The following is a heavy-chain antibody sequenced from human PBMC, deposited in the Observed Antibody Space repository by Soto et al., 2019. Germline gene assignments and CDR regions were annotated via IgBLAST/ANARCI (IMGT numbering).Heavy chain of an antibody. CDR2: IYYSGST. CDR3: ARPADSSGWYNWFDP. Sequence: QLQLQESGPGLVKPSETLSLTCTVSGGSISSSSYYWGWIRQPPGKGLEWIGSIYYSGSTYYNPSLKRRVTISVDTSKNQFSLKLSSVTAADTAVYYCARPADSSGWYNWFDPWGQGTLVTVSS. J-gene: IGHJ5*02. D-gene: IGHD6-19*01. CDR1: GGSISSSSYY. V-gene: IGHV4-39*01.